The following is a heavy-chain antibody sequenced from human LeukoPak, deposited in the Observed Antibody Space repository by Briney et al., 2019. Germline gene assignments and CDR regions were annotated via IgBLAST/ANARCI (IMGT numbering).Heavy chain of an antibody. CDR3: ARGAALGYYFDY. CDR1: GGSFSGYY. D-gene: IGHD6-13*01. CDR2: INHSGST. V-gene: IGHV4-34*01. Sequence: SETLSLICAVYGGSFSGYYWSWIRQPPGKGLEWIGEINHSGSTNYNPSLKSRVTISVDTSKNQFSLKLSSVTAADTAVYYCARGAALGYYFDYWGQGTLVTVSS. J-gene: IGHJ4*02.